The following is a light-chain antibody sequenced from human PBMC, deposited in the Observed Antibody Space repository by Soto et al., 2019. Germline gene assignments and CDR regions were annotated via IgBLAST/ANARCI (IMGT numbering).Light chain of an antibody. J-gene: IGLJ1*01. Sequence: QSALPQPVSGSGAPRQSITISCTGTITDISAYNYVSWYQQHPGKAPKLLFYEVNNRPSGVSDRFSGSKSGDTASLPISGLQADDEADYSCFSYSTSTSLYVFGTGTKVTVL. CDR1: ITDISAYNY. CDR2: EVN. V-gene: IGLV2-14*01. CDR3: FSYSTSTSLYV.